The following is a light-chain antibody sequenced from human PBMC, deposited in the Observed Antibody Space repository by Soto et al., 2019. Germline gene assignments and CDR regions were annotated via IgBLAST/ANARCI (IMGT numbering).Light chain of an antibody. V-gene: IGKV3-15*01. J-gene: IGKJ1*01. CDR1: QSVSSN. CDR3: QQYNNWPRT. Sequence: EIGMSQSPATLSVSPGERATLSCRASQSVSSNLAWYQQKPGQAPRLLIYGASTRATGIPASVSGSGSGTEFTLTISSLQSEDFAVYYCQQYNNWPRTFGQGTKVDI. CDR2: GAS.